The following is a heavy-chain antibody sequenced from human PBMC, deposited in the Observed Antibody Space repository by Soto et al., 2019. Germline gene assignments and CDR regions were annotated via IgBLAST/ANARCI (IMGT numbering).Heavy chain of an antibody. CDR1: GFMFNNYA. D-gene: IGHD3-10*01. CDR3: AKVDGSRTYARPVDY. V-gene: IGHV3-23*01. CDR2: IRRSGESA. Sequence: EVQLLESGGDLVKPGGSVRLSCVASGFMFNNYAMGWVRQAPAKGLEWVAHIRRSGESAYYADSVKGRFSISRDNSKNTVFLQMNSLSVEDAALYYCAKVDGSRTYARPVDYWGQGARVTVSS. J-gene: IGHJ4*02.